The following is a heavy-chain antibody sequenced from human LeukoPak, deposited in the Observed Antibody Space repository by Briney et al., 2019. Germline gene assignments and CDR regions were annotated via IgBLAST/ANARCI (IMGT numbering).Heavy chain of an antibody. J-gene: IGHJ3*02. CDR2: IIPIFGTA. CDR1: GGTFSSYA. CDR3: ARDQSPYYGDYDLGAFDI. Sequence: ASVNVSCKASGGTFSSYAISWVRQAPGQGLEWMGGIIPIFGTANYAQKFQGRVTITADESTSTAYMELSSLRSEDTAVYYCARDQSPYYGDYDLGAFDIWGQGTMVTVSS. V-gene: IGHV1-69*01. D-gene: IGHD4-17*01.